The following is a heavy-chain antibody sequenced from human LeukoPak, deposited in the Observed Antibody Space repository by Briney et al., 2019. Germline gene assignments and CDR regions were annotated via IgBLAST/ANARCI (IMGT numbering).Heavy chain of an antibody. CDR3: TRRHATSQTFDY. Sequence: PSETLSLTCAVSGYSISSGYYWGWIRQPPGKGLEWIGSMYHSGMSYYNPSLESRVTISIDTSKNQFSLKLTSVTAADTAMYYCTRRHATSQTFDYWGQGTPVTVSS. CDR1: GYSISSGYY. V-gene: IGHV4-38-2*01. CDR2: MYHSGMS. J-gene: IGHJ4*02.